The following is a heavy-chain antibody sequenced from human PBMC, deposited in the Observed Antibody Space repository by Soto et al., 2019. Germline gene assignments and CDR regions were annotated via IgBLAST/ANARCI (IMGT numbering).Heavy chain of an antibody. CDR1: GFTVSSNY. CDR2: IYSGGST. D-gene: IGHD2-2*01. CDR3: ARDGVVPAAIPHYYMDV. J-gene: IGHJ6*03. V-gene: IGHV3-66*01. Sequence: GGSLRLSCAASGFTVSSNYMSWVRQAPGKGLEWVSVIYSGGSTYYADSVKGRFTISRDNSKNTLYLQMNSLRAEDTAVYYCARDGVVPAAIPHYYMDVWGKGTTVTVSS.